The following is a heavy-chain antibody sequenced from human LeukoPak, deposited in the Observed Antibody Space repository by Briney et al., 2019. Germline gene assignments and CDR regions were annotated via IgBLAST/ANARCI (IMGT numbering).Heavy chain of an antibody. J-gene: IGHJ4*02. CDR2: ISTHNANT. D-gene: IGHD4-4*01. V-gene: IGHV1-18*01. CDR3: AGDPGTNYLIGYFDY. CDR1: GYTFTSYG. Sequence: ASVKVSCKASGYTFTSYGISWVRQAPGQGLEWMGWISTHNANTNYVQKLQGRVTMTTDTSTTTAYMELRSLRSDDTAVYYCAGDPGTNYLIGYFDYWGQGTLVTVSS.